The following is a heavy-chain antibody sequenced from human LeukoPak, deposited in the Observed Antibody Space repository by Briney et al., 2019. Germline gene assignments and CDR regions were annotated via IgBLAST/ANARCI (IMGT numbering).Heavy chain of an antibody. J-gene: IGHJ4*02. CDR2: ISGSGGST. CDR3: AKGAGRGSGYYPIDY. V-gene: IGHV3-23*01. D-gene: IGHD3-22*01. CDR1: GFTFSSYA. Sequence: GGSLRLSCAASGFTFSSYAMSWVRQAPGKGLEWVSAISGSGGSTYYADSVKGRFTISRDNSKNTLYLQMNGLRAEDTAVYYCAKGAGRGSGYYPIDYWGQGTLVTVSS.